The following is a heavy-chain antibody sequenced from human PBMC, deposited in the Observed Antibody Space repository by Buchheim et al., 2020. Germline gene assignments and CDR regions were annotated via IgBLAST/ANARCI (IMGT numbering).Heavy chain of an antibody. CDR2: VYYSGST. Sequence: QLQLQESGPGLVRPSETLSLTCSVSGDSITSRSSYWAWIRQAPGKGLEWIGTVYYSGSTYSNPSLKSRFTVSVDPSKNQFSLKLNSVTAADTAVYFCARQRGVGSYWIGKNVVSKNYFDYWGRGTL. J-gene: IGHJ4*02. CDR1: GDSITSRSSY. V-gene: IGHV4-39*01. CDR3: ARQRGVGSYWIGKNVVSKNYFDY. D-gene: IGHD1-26*01.